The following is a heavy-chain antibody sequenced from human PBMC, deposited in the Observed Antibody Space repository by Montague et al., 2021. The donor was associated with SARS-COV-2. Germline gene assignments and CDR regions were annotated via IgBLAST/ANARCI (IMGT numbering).Heavy chain of an antibody. D-gene: IGHD3-16*01. CDR2: IYHSGNT. J-gene: IGHJ2*01. CDR3: AREYRIELWQTNWYFGL. V-gene: IGHV4-59*01. Sequence: SETLSLTCEVSGGSIRSYYWSWIRQSPGKGLGWIGYIYHSGNTKYNPSLKSRVSISVDTSKNQFSLRLSSVTAADTAVYYCAREYRIELWQTNWYFGLWGRGTLVTVSS. CDR1: GGSIRSYY.